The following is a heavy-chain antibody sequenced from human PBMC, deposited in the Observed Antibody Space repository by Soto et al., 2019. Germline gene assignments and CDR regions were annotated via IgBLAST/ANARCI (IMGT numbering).Heavy chain of an antibody. CDR3: ARDFVPAYSGYSDY. V-gene: IGHV1-2*04. CDR2: INPNSGGT. CDR1: GYTFTGYY. D-gene: IGHD5-12*01. J-gene: IGHJ4*02. Sequence: ASVKVSCKASGYTFTGYYMHWVRQAPGQGLEWMGWINPNSGGTNYAQKFQGWVTMTTDTSTGTAYVELRSLKSDDTAVYYCARDFVPAYSGYSDYWGQGTLVTVSS.